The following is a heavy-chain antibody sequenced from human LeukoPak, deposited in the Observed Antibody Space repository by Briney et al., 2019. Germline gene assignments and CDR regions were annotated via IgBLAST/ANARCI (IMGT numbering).Heavy chain of an antibody. V-gene: IGHV3-21*01. CDR1: GFTFSSHD. D-gene: IGHD2-15*01. Sequence: GGSLGLSCAASGFTFSSHDMNWVRQAPGKGLEWLSSITTASTSYIYYADSVKGRFTISRDDAKNSLYLQMDSLRAEDTAVYYCARDYGGPHYFDYWGQGTLVTVSS. CDR2: ITTASTSYI. J-gene: IGHJ4*02. CDR3: ARDYGGPHYFDY.